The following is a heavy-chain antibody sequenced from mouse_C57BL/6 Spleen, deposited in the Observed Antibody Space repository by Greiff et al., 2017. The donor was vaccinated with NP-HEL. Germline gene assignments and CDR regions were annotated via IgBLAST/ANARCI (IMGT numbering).Heavy chain of an antibody. CDR2: IDPSDSYT. J-gene: IGHJ4*01. CDR3: ARSSTGDAMDY. D-gene: IGHD4-1*01. Sequence: QVQLQQPGAELVMPGASVKLSCKASGYTFTSYWMHWVKQRPGPGLEWIGEIDPSDSYTNYNQKFKGKSTLTVDKSSSTAYMQLSSLTSEDSAVYYCARSSTGDAMDYWGQGTSVTVSS. CDR1: GYTFTSYW. V-gene: IGHV1-69*01.